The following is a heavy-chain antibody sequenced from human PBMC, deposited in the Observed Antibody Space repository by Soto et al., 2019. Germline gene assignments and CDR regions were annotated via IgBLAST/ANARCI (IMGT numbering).Heavy chain of an antibody. V-gene: IGHV4-30-2*01. J-gene: IGHJ4*02. D-gene: IGHD3-22*01. CDR3: ARTTYYYDSSGSPKSQLFDY. CDR1: GGSISSGGYS. Sequence: QLQLQESGSGLVKPSQTLSLTCAVSGGSISSGGYSWSWIRQPPGKGLECIGYIYHRVSTYYNPSLKGLVTISVDRSKNQFSRKLSSVTAADTAEYYCARTTYYYDSSGSPKSQLFDYWGQGTLVTVSS. CDR2: IYHRVST.